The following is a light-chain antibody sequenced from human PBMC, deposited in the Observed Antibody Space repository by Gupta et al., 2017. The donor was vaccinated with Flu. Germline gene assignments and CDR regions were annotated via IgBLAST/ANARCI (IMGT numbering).Light chain of an antibody. Sequence: QLALTQSPSASASLGASVKLTCTLSSGHSSYAIAWHQQQPEKGPRYLMKLNSDGSHSKGDGIPDRFSGSSSGAERYLTISSLQSEDEADYYCQTWGTGLYWVFGGGTKLTVL. CDR3: QTWGTGLYWV. J-gene: IGLJ3*02. CDR2: LNSDGSH. CDR1: SGHSSYA. V-gene: IGLV4-69*01.